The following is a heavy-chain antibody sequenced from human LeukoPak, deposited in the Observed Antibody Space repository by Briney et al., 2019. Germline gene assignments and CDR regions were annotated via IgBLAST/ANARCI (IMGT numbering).Heavy chain of an antibody. V-gene: IGHV1-69*05. D-gene: IGHD3-16*01. Sequence: SVKVSCKASVGTFSSYAISWVRQAPGKGLEWMGGIIPIFGIAKYAEKFHGRVTITTDESTSTAYMELSSLRSEDTAVYYCAREATFSRDPYYYYYMDVWGKGTTVTVSS. CDR1: VGTFSSYA. CDR3: AREATFSRDPYYYYYMDV. J-gene: IGHJ6*03. CDR2: IIPIFGIA.